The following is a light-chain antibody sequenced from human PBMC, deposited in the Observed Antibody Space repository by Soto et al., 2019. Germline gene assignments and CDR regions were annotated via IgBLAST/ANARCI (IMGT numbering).Light chain of an antibody. V-gene: IGLV7-43*01. CDR3: LLYFGGAHVV. CDR2: TTS. J-gene: IGLJ2*01. Sequence: QTVVTQEPSLTVSPGGTVTLTCASSTGAVTYGNYPNWFQQKPGQPPRSLICTTSNKHSWTPARFSGSLLGGKAALTLSGVQPEDEAEYYCLLYFGGAHVVFGGGTKLTVL. CDR1: TGAVTYGNY.